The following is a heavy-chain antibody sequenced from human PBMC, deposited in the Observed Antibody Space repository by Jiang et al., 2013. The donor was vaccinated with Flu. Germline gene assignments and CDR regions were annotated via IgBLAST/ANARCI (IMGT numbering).Heavy chain of an antibody. Sequence: SGAEVKKPGASVKVSCKASGYTFTSHGMHWVRQAPGQRLEWMGWINVGSGYTKYSQKFQGRVTITSDTSASTADMEVSSLRSEDTAVYYCAREGRLFDSSGYHYDAFDIWGQGTMVTVSS. V-gene: IGHV1-3*01. J-gene: IGHJ3*02. CDR3: AREGRLFDSSGYHYDAFDI. CDR1: GYTFTSHG. D-gene: IGHD3-22*01. CDR2: INVGSGYT.